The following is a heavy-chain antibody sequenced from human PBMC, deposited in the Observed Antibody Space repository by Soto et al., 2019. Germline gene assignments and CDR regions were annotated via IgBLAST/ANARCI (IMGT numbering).Heavy chain of an antibody. Sequence: VESLKISCNGSGYSFTSYWIGWVRQMPGKGLEWMGIIYPGDSDTRYSPSFQGQVTTSADKSISTAYLQWSSLKASDTAMYYCARTSAAGKYYYGMDVWGQGTTVNVSS. CDR2: IYPGDSDT. V-gene: IGHV5-51*01. CDR3: ARTSAAGKYYYGMDV. J-gene: IGHJ6*02. D-gene: IGHD6-13*01. CDR1: GYSFTSYW.